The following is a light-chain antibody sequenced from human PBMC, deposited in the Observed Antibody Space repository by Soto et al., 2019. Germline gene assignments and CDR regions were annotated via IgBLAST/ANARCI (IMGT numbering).Light chain of an antibody. CDR1: QFIGSN. J-gene: IGKJ4*01. CDR3: QQYHNWPPLT. Sequence: MTQAPATLSVSPGERATLSCRASQFIGSNLAWYQQKPGEAPRLLMYDASSRATGIPARFSGRGSGTESALPISSLRSQDFAIYYCQQYHNWPPLTVGGGTKVEIK. CDR2: DAS. V-gene: IGKV3-15*01.